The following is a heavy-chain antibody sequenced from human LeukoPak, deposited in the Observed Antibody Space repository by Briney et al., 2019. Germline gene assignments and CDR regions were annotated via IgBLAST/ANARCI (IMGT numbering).Heavy chain of an antibody. CDR2: INHSGST. V-gene: IGHV4-34*01. Sequence: SETLSLTCAVYDGSFSGYYWSWIRQPPGKGLEWIGEINHSGSTNYNPSLKSRVTISVDTFKNQFSLKLSSVTAADTAVYYCARGWDSSSWYSLPNYYYYGMDVWGQGTTVTVSS. J-gene: IGHJ6*02. CDR1: DGSFSGYY. CDR3: ARGWDSSSWYSLPNYYYYGMDV. D-gene: IGHD6-13*01.